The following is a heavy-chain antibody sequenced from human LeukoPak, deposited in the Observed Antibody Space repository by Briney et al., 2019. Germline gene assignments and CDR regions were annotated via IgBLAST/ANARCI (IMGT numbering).Heavy chain of an antibody. V-gene: IGHV1-69*05. CDR1: GGTFSSYA. J-gene: IGHJ4*02. Sequence: SVKVSCKASGGTFSSYAISWVRQAPGQGLEWMGRIIPIFGTANYAQKSQGRVTITTDESTSTAYMELSSLRSEDTAVYYCARDIIDLPVTMVRGELIGFDYWGQGTLVTVSS. D-gene: IGHD3-10*01. CDR2: IIPIFGTA. CDR3: ARDIIDLPVTMVRGELIGFDY.